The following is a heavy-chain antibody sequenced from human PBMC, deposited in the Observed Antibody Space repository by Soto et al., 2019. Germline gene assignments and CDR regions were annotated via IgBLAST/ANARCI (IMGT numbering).Heavy chain of an antibody. V-gene: IGHV1-69*13. CDR3: ARGAGGLDTITMIVVANDEY. Sequence: SVKVSCKASGGTFSSYAISWVRQAPGQGLEWMGGLIPIFGTANYAQKFQGRVTITADESTSTAYKEMSSLRSEVTAVYYGARGAGGLDTITMIVVANDEYWGQGTLVTVSS. CDR2: LIPIFGTA. CDR1: GGTFSSYA. J-gene: IGHJ4*02. D-gene: IGHD3-22*01.